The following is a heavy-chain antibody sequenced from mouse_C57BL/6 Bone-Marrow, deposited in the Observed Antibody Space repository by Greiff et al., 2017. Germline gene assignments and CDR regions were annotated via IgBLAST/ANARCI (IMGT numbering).Heavy chain of an antibody. V-gene: IGHV1-81*01. D-gene: IGHD1-1*01. CDR1: GYTFTSYG. J-gene: IGHJ1*03. CDR2: IYPRSGNT. Sequence: QVQLQQSGAELARPGASVKLSCKASGYTFTSYGISWVKQRTGQGLEWIGEIYPRSGNTYYNEKFKGKATLTADKSSSTAYMELSSLTSEDSAVYFCARRSRFMTTVVRYFDVWGTGTTVTVSS. CDR3: ARRSRFMTTVVRYFDV.